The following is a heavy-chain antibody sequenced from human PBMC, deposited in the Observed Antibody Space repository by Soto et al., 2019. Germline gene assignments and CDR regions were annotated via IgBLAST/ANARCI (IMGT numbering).Heavy chain of an antibody. J-gene: IGHJ4*02. CDR2: INAGNGNK. CDR1: GYPFTSYA. CDR3: ARGVYCRSTSCLGVDFDY. Sequence: ASVKVACKASGYPFTSYAMHWVRQAPGQRLEWMGWINAGNGNKKYSQKFPGRVTITRDTSASTAYMELSSLRSEDTAVYYCARGVYCRSTSCLGVDFDYWGQGTLVTVSS. V-gene: IGHV1-3*01. D-gene: IGHD2-2*01.